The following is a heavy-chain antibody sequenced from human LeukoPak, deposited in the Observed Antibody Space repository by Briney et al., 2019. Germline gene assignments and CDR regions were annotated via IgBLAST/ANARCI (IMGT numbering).Heavy chain of an antibody. CDR3: ARVFARGGEISGSYYYY. CDR2: IIPIFGTA. CDR1: GGTFSSYA. Sequence: ASVKVSCKASGGTFSSYAISWVRQAPGQGLEWMGRIIPIFGTANYAQKFQGRITITTEESTSTAYMELSSLRSEDTAMYYCARVFARGGEISGSYYYYWGQGTLVTVSS. D-gene: IGHD1-26*01. J-gene: IGHJ4*02. V-gene: IGHV1-69*05.